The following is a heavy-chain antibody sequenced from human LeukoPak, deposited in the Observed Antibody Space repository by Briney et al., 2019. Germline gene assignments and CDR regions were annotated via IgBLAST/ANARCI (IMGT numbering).Heavy chain of an antibody. CDR1: GYTLTELS. J-gene: IGHJ4*02. CDR3: ARRYGGYAADY. V-gene: IGHV5-51*01. CDR2: IYPGDSDT. Sequence: KVSCKVSGYTLTELSMHWVRQMPGKGLEWMGIIYPGDSDTRYSPSFQGQVTISADKSISTAYLQWSSLKASDTAMYYCARRYGGYAADYWGEGTLVTVSS. D-gene: IGHD5-12*01.